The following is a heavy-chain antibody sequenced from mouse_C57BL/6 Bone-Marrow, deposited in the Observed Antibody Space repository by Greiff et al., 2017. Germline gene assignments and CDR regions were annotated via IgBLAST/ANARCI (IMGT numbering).Heavy chain of an antibody. J-gene: IGHJ3*01. V-gene: IGHV1-18*01. D-gene: IGHD2-1*01. CDR3: ASRDYGNYSWFAY. Sequence: VQLQQSGPELVKPGASVKIPCKASGYTFTDYNMDWVKQSHGKSLEWIGDINPNNGGTIYNQKFKGKATLTVDKSSSTAYMELRSLTSEDTAVYYCASRDYGNYSWFAYWGQGTLVTVSA. CDR1: GYTFTDYN. CDR2: INPNNGGT.